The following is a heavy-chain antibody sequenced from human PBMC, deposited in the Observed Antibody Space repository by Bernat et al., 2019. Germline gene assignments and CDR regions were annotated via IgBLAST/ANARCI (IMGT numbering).Heavy chain of an antibody. CDR2: INRSGST. CDR1: GGSFSGYY. D-gene: IGHD2-15*01. J-gene: IGHJ6*02. V-gene: IGHV4-34*01. Sequence: QVQLQQWGAGLLKPSETLSLTCAVYGGSFSGYYWSWIRQPPGKGLEWIGKINRSGSTNDNPSLKSRVTISVDTSKNQFSLKLSSVTAADTAVYYCARGSGGGDGMDVWGQGTTVTVSS. CDR3: ARGSGGGDGMDV.